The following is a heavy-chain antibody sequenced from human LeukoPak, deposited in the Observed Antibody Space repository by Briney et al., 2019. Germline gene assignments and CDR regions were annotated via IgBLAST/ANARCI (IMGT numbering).Heavy chain of an antibody. CDR1: GGSISSGGYY. V-gene: IGHV4-30-2*01. CDR3: ARLSSSGWYYLDY. Sequence: SETLSLTCTVSGGSISSGGYYWSWIRQPPGKGLEWIGYIYHSGSTYYNPSLKSRVTISVDRSKNQFSLKLSSVTAADTAVYYCARLSSSGWYYLDYWGQGTLVTVSS. CDR2: IYHSGST. J-gene: IGHJ4*02. D-gene: IGHD6-19*01.